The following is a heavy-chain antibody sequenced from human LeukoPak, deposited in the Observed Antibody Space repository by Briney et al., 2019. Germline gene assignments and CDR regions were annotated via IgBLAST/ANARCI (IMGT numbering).Heavy chain of an antibody. CDR3: AKGMRTAKFDAFDI. CDR2: ISWDCGST. Sequence: GGSLRLSCAASGFTFYDYTMHWVRQAPGKGLESVSLISWDCGSTYYADSVKGRFTISRDNSKNSLYLQMNSLRTEDTALYYCAKGMRTAKFDAFDIWGQGTMVTVSS. CDR1: GFTFYDYT. J-gene: IGHJ3*02. V-gene: IGHV3-43*01.